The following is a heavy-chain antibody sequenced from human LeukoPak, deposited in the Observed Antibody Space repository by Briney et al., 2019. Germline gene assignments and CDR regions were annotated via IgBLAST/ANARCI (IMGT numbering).Heavy chain of an antibody. D-gene: IGHD1-26*01. CDR3: AREAGATTPPYFDY. CDR1: GYTFTSYG. J-gene: IGHJ4*02. CDR2: ISAYNGNT. V-gene: IGHV1-18*01. Sequence: GASVKVSCKASGYTFTSYGISWVRQAPGQGLEWMGWISAYNGNTNYAQKLQGRVTMTTDTSTSTAYMELRSLRSDDTAVYYCAREAGATTPPYFDYWGQGTLVTVSS.